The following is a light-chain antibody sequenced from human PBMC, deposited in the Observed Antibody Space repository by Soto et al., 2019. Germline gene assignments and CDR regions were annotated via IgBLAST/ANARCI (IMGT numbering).Light chain of an antibody. J-gene: IGKJ1*01. CDR2: GAS. CDR3: QQCNNWPLT. CDR1: QSVSNN. Sequence: IVMTQSPATLSVSPGERVTLSCRASQSVSNNLAWFQQKPGQAPRLLIYGASTRATGIPARFSGSGSGTEFTLTISSLQTEDFAVYYCQQCNNWPLTFGQGTKVEIK. V-gene: IGKV3-15*01.